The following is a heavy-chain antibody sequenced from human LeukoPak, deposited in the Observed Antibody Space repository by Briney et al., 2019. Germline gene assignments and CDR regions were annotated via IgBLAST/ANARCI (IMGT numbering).Heavy chain of an antibody. CDR1: GFTFSSYG. V-gene: IGHV3-30*18. D-gene: IGHD3-9*01. CDR3: AKDLGRRYFDWLCDY. Sequence: GGSLRLSCEASGFTFSSYGMHWVRQAPGKGLEWVAVISYDGSNKYYADSVKGRFTISRDNSKNTLYLQMNSLRAEDTAVYYCAKDLGRRYFDWLCDYWGQGTLVTVSS. CDR2: ISYDGSNK. J-gene: IGHJ4*02.